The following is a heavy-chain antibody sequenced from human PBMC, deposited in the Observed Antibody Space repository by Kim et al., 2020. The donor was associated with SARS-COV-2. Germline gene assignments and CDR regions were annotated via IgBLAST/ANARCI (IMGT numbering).Heavy chain of an antibody. D-gene: IGHD6-13*01. J-gene: IGHJ4*02. CDR1: GFTFSSYS. CDR2: ISSSSSYI. CDR3: ARDTSIAAAGTGY. V-gene: IGHV3-21*01. Sequence: GGSLRLSCAASGFTFSSYSMNWVRQAPGKGLEWVSSISSSSSYIYYADSVNGRFTISRDNAKNSLYLQMNSLRAEDTAVYYCARDTSIAAAGTGYWGQGTLVTVSS.